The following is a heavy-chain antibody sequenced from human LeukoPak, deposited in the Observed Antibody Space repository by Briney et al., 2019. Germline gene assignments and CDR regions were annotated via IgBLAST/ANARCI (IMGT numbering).Heavy chain of an antibody. Sequence: PGGSLRLSCAASGFTFSSYGMHWVRQAPSKGLEWVAVIWYDGSINYYADSVKGRFTISRDNSKNTLNLQMNSLRAEDTAVYYCARGGNFWSGIFDYWGQGTLVTVSS. D-gene: IGHD3-3*01. V-gene: IGHV3-33*01. J-gene: IGHJ4*02. CDR1: GFTFSSYG. CDR2: IWYDGSIN. CDR3: ARGGNFWSGIFDY.